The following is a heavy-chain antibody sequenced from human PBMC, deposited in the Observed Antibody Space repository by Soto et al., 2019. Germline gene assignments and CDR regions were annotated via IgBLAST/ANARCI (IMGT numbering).Heavy chain of an antibody. J-gene: IGHJ4*02. D-gene: IGHD6-13*01. CDR3: AKRSPYSSGWYSPIFDY. CDR1: GFSFSDYA. Sequence: PGGSLRLCCAASGFSFSDYAMSWVRQDPGKGLEWVSVISESGGSTHYADSVRGRFTVSRDNSKNSLSLRMNSLRDEDTAVYFCAKRSPYSSGWYSPIFDYWGQGALVTVSS. CDR2: ISESGGST. V-gene: IGHV3-23*01.